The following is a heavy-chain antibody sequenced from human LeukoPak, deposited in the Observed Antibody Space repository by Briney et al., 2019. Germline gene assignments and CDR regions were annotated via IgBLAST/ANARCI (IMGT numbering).Heavy chain of an antibody. Sequence: ASVKVSCXASGYTFTSYDINWVRQATGQGLEWMGWMNPNSGNTGYAQKFQGRVTMTRNTSISTAYMELSSLRSEDTAVYYCARGRGTCSSTSCRDYYYYMDVWGKGTTVTVSS. V-gene: IGHV1-8*01. CDR1: GYTFTSYD. CDR2: MNPNSGNT. CDR3: ARGRGTCSSTSCRDYYYYMDV. D-gene: IGHD2-2*01. J-gene: IGHJ6*03.